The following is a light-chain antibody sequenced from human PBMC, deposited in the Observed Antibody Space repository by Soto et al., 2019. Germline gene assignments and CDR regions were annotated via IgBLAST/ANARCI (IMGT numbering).Light chain of an antibody. CDR2: AAS. V-gene: IGKV1-12*01. J-gene: IGKJ5*01. Sequence: DIQMTQSPSSVSASVGDRVTITCRASQDISSWLAWCQQKPGKAPKFLIYAASSLQSGVPNRFSGSGSGTDSTLTISSLQPEDFATYYCQQAHSFPITFGQGTRLEIK. CDR3: QQAHSFPIT. CDR1: QDISSW.